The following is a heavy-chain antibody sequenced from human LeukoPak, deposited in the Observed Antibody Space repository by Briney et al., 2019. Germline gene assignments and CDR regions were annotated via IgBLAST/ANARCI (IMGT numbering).Heavy chain of an antibody. CDR1: GSSISPHH. J-gene: IGHJ4*02. V-gene: IGHV4-59*11. CDR3: ARGSPSLFDY. CDR2: IYYRGTT. Sequence: PSETLSLTCSVSGSSISPHHWTWIRQAPGEGLEWMGYIYYRGTTNYSPSLKNRLTMSVDTSKNQISLKLTSVTAADTAVYYCARGSPSLFDYWGQGTLVTVSS.